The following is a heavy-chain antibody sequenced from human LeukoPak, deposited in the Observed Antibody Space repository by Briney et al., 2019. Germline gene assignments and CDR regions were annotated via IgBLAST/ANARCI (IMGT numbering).Heavy chain of an antibody. Sequence: PLETLSLTCSVSRGALSIRHYCWGWSRPPPGKGLEWSGSIYYSGTTSYNPSLESRVTISEDTSKNPFSLTLRSVTAADTAVYYCARQIADYYYYAIDVWGKGTTVTVSS. CDR2: IYYSGTT. V-gene: IGHV4-39*01. D-gene: IGHD2-21*01. J-gene: IGHJ6*04. CDR3: ARQIADYYYYAIDV. CDR1: RGALSIRHYC.